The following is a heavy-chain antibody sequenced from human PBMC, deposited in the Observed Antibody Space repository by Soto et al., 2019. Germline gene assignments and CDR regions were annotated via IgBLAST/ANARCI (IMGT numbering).Heavy chain of an antibody. CDR3: ARVHGYNYGYGWFDP. J-gene: IGHJ5*02. V-gene: IGHV4-34*01. CDR2: INHSGST. D-gene: IGHD5-18*01. CDR1: GGSISSYY. Sequence: SETLSLTCTVSGGSISSYYWTWIRQPPGTGLEWIGEINHSGSTNYNPSLKSRVTMSVDTSKNQFSLKLSSVTAADTAVYYCARVHGYNYGYGWFDPWGQGTLVTAPQ.